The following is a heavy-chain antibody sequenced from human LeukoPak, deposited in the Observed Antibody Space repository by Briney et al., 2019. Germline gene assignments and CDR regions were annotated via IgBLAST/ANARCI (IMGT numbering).Heavy chain of an antibody. J-gene: IGHJ5*02. Sequence: GSLRLSCEASGFNFSEYCLYWVRQAPGPAPEWVALISKNGDNRFYIDSVRGRFTISRDSSKNTVDLHMNSLRAEDTAVYYCAKDSGYDFFRWFDPWGQGTLVAVAS. V-gene: IGHV3-30*18. CDR1: GFNFSEYC. CDR3: AKDSGYDFFRWFDP. CDR2: ISKNGDNR. D-gene: IGHD5-12*01.